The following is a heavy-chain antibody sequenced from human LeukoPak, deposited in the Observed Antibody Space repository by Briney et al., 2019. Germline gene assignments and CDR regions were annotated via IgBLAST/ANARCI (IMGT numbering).Heavy chain of an antibody. Sequence: GGSLRLSCTASTFTFNNAWINWVRQAPGKGLEWVGRIKSNSDGGTADYATPVKGRFTISRDDSETTVYLQMNSLKAEDTAVYYCTTPHQAADFGFDSWGQGTLVTVSS. CDR3: TTPHQAADFGFDS. CDR1: TFTFNNAW. V-gene: IGHV3-15*07. D-gene: IGHD4-17*01. CDR2: IKSNSDGGTA. J-gene: IGHJ4*02.